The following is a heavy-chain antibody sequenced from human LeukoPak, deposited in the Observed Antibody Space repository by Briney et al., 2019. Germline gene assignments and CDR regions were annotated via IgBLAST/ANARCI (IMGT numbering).Heavy chain of an antibody. J-gene: IGHJ4*02. CDR1: GGSIRSYY. V-gene: IGHV4-59*01. CDR3: ARGGSSGYDPFDY. Sequence: SETLSLTCTVSGGSIRSYYWSWIRQPPGKGLEWIAYIFYSGSTNYNPSLKSRVTISVDTSKNQFSLKLSSVTAADTAVYYCARGGSSGYDPFDYWGQGTLVTVSS. D-gene: IGHD5-12*01. CDR2: IFYSGST.